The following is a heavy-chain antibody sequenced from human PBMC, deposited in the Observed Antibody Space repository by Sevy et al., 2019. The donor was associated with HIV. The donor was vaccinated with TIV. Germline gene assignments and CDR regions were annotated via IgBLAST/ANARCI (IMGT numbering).Heavy chain of an antibody. Sequence: GGSLRRSCSVSGFNFSTYAMHWVRQAPGKGLEWGAVITSDVIRKYYGASVRGRFAISRDNSNNTLSLQMNSLRNEETAVYYGARYARGDAALPDYWGQGTLVTVSS. CDR2: ITSDVIRK. CDR1: GFNFSTYA. V-gene: IGHV3-30*09. CDR3: ARYARGDAALPDY. D-gene: IGHD3-16*01. J-gene: IGHJ4*02.